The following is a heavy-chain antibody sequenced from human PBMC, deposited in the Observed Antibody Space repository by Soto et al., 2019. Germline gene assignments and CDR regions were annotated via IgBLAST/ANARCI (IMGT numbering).Heavy chain of an antibody. CDR2: IYYSGST. V-gene: IGHV4-39*01. Sequence: PSETLSLTCTVSGGSISSSSYYWGWIRQPPGKGLEWIGSIYYSGSTYYNPSLKSRVTISVDTSKNQFSLKLSSVTAADTAVYYCARQANHHDYGGNSVYDWFDPWGQGTLVTVSS. D-gene: IGHD4-17*01. CDR1: GGSISSSSYY. CDR3: ARQANHHDYGGNSVYDWFDP. J-gene: IGHJ5*02.